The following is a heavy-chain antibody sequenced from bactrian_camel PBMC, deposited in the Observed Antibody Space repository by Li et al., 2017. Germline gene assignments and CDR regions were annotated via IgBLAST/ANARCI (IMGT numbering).Heavy chain of an antibody. CDR2: ISSGGGVT. CDR3: AARWTPGNCGIGSESGYDY. Sequence: DVQLVESGGGSVQAGGSLRLSCAVSGTDYSNYCMTWFRQTQGKEREGVAAISSGGGVTYYADSVKGRFTISRDNAKKALYLQMNSLKPEDTGMYYCAARWTPGNCGIGSESGYDYWGQGTQVTVS. CDR1: GTDYSNYC. D-gene: IGHD6*01. J-gene: IGHJ4*01. V-gene: IGHV3S31*01.